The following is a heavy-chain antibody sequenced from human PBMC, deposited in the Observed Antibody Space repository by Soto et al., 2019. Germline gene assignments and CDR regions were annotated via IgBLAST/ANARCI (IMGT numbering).Heavy chain of an antibody. J-gene: IGHJ4*02. CDR1: GFTFSSYA. Sequence: GGSLRLSCAASGFTFSSYAMSWVRQAPGKGLEWVSAISGSGGSTYYVDSVKGRFTISRDNSKNTLYLQMNSLRAEDTAVYYCAKDPWDPTVTGIDYWGQGTLVTVSS. V-gene: IGHV3-23*01. D-gene: IGHD1-20*01. CDR2: ISGSGGST. CDR3: AKDPWDPTVTGIDY.